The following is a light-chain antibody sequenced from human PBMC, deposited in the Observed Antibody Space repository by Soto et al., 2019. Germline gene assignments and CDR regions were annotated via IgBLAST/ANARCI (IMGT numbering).Light chain of an antibody. CDR3: QQSYSTPLT. J-gene: IGKJ4*01. CDR1: QSISSY. V-gene: IGKV1-39*01. CDR2: AAS. Sequence: DIQMTQSPSSLSASVGDRVTITCRASQSISSYLNWYLQKPGQAPKLLIYAASSLQSGVPSRFSGSGSGTDFTLTISSLQPEDFATYYCQQSYSTPLTFGGGTKVEIK.